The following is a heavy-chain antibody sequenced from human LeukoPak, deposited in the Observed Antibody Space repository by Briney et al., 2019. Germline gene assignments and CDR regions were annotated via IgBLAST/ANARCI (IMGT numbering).Heavy chain of an antibody. Sequence: PGGPLRLSCAPSGFTFSSYLMSWVRQAPGKGLEWVANIKQDGSEKYYVDSVKGRFTISRDNAKNSLYLQMNSLRAEDTAVYYCARARFGSFRGIDTWGQGTMVTVSS. J-gene: IGHJ3*02. CDR3: ARARFGSFRGIDT. D-gene: IGHD1-26*01. CDR2: IKQDGSEK. V-gene: IGHV3-7*01. CDR1: GFTFSSYL.